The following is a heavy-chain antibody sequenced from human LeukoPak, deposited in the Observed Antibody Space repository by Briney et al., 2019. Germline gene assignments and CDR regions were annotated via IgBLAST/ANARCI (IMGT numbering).Heavy chain of an antibody. D-gene: IGHD3-3*01. CDR2: IYYSGST. J-gene: IGHJ4*02. Sequence: PSETLSLTCTVSGGSISSSSYYWGWIRQPPGKGLEWIGSIYYSGSTYYNASLKSRVRISVDTSKNQFSLKLSSVTAADTAVYYCARDLGDYWSGFRSYFFDYWGQGTLVTVSS. CDR3: ARDLGDYWSGFRSYFFDY. V-gene: IGHV4-39*07. CDR1: GGSISSSSYY.